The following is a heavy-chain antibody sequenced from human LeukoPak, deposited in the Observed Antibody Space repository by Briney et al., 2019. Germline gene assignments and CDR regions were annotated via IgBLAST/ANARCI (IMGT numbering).Heavy chain of an antibody. D-gene: IGHD3-22*01. CDR2: IYYSGST. CDR1: GGSISSGGYY. CDR3: ARLGNVTMIPAAPFDI. V-gene: IGHV4-30-4*08. J-gene: IGHJ3*02. Sequence: PSETLSLTCTVSGGSISSGGYYWSWIRQHPGKGLEWIGYIYYSGSTYYNPSLKSRVTISVDTSKNQFSLKLSSVTAADTAVYYCARLGNVTMIPAAPFDIWGQGTMVTVSS.